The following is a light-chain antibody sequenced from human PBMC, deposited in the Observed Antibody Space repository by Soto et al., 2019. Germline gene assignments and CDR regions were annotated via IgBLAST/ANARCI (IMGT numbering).Light chain of an antibody. CDR3: QHRFNWPWT. V-gene: IGKV2-28*01. CDR1: QSLLHSHGYNY. J-gene: IGKJ1*01. Sequence: DIVMTQFPFSLPVTPGEPASISCKSSQSLLHSHGYNYMDWYLQKPGQSPQLLIYFGSYRAPGVPDRFSGSGSGTDFTLTISSLEPEDFAVYYCQHRFNWPWTFGQGTKVDIK. CDR2: FGS.